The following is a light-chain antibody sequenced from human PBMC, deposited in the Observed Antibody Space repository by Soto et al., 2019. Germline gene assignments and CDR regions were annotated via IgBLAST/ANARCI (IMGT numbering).Light chain of an antibody. CDR1: SSDVGGYNY. J-gene: IGLJ3*02. CDR3: VTWDDSLNGWV. CDR2: TNN. Sequence: QSALTQPPSASGSPGQSVAISCTGTSSDVGGYNYVSWYQQHPGKAPKLIIYTNNQRPSGVPDRFSGSKSGTSASLAISGLQSEDEADYYCVTWDDSLNGWVFGGGTKLTVL. V-gene: IGLV2-8*01.